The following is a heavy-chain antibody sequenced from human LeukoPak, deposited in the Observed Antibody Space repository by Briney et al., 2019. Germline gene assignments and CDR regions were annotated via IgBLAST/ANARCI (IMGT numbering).Heavy chain of an antibody. J-gene: IGHJ6*03. D-gene: IGHD5-24*01. CDR1: GGSISSYY. CDR3: ARDRRYGYIPDMDV. CDR2: IYYSGST. Sequence: PSETLSLTCTVSGGSISSYYWSWIRQPPGKGLEWIGYIYYSGSTNYNPSLKSRVTISVDTSKNQFSLKLSSVTAADTAVYYCARDRRYGYIPDMDVWGKGTTVTVSS. V-gene: IGHV4-59*01.